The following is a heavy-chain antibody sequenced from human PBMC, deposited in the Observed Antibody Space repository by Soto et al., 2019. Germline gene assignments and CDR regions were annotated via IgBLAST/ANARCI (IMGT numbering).Heavy chain of an antibody. CDR1: GFTFSSYS. J-gene: IGHJ3*02. CDR2: ISSSSSYI. CDR3: AIVVVPAATGGVDAFDI. Sequence: GGSLRLSCAASGFTFSSYSMNWVRQAPGKGLEWVSSISSSSSYIYYADSVKGRFTISRDNAKNSLYLQMNSLRAEDTAVYYCAIVVVPAATGGVDAFDIWGQGTMVTVSS. D-gene: IGHD2-2*01. V-gene: IGHV3-21*01.